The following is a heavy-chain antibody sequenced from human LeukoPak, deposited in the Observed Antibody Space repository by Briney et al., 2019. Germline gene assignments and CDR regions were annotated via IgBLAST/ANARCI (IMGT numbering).Heavy chain of an antibody. CDR2: IYYSGST. V-gene: IGHV4-39*01. CDR3: ARHPAYSYGPGRGDAFDI. D-gene: IGHD5-18*01. CDR1: GGSISSSSYY. Sequence: PSETLSLTCTVSGGSISSSSYYWGWIRQPPGKGLEWIGSIYYSGSTYYNPSLKSRVTISVDTSKNQFSLKLSSVTAADTAVYYCARHPAYSYGPGRGDAFDIWGQGTMVTVSS. J-gene: IGHJ3*02.